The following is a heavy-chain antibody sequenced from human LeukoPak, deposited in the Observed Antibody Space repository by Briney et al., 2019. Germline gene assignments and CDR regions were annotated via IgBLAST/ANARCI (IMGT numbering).Heavy chain of an antibody. CDR3: ARNGYCYDSSGYAFTG. J-gene: IGHJ4*02. CDR1: GYTFTSYD. D-gene: IGHD3-22*01. Sequence: ASVKVSCKASGYTFTSYDSNWVRQATGQGLEWMGWMNPNSGNTGYAQKFQGRVTMTRNTSISTAYMELSSLRSEDTAVYYCARNGYCYDSSGYAFTGWGQGTLVTVSS. CDR2: MNPNSGNT. V-gene: IGHV1-8*01.